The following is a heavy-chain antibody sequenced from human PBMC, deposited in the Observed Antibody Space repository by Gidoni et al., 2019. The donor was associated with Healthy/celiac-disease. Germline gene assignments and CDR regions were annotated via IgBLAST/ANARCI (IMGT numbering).Heavy chain of an antibody. CDR1: GFTFSNAW. Sequence: EVQLVESGGGLVKPGGSLRLSCAASGFTFSNAWMSWVRQAPGKGLEWVGRMKSKTDGGTTDYAAPVKGRFTISRDDSKNTLYLQMNSLKTEDTAVYYCTTDGSGSYYHDAFDIWGQGTMVTVSS. J-gene: IGHJ3*02. D-gene: IGHD1-26*01. CDR3: TTDGSGSYYHDAFDI. V-gene: IGHV3-15*01. CDR2: MKSKTDGGTT.